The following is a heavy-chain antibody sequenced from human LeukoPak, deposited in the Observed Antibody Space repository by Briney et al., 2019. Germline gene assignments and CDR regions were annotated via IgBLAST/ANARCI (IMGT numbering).Heavy chain of an antibody. CDR2: ISGSGGST. J-gene: IGHJ5*02. CDR1: GFTFSSYA. V-gene: IGHV3-23*01. Sequence: PGGSLRLSCAASGFTFSSYAMSWVRQAPGKGLEWVSAISGSGGSTYYADSVKGRFTSSRVNSQNTLYLQMNSLRADDTAVYYCAKHLHYCRGGSCYSGWFDPWGQGTLVTVSS. CDR3: AKHLHYCRGGSCYSGWFDP. D-gene: IGHD2-15*01.